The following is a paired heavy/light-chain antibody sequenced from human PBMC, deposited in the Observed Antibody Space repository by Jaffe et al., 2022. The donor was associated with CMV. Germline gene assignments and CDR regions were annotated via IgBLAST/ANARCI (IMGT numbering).Heavy chain of an antibody. CDR2: IYWNDEK. CDR3: AHEDIVVVMNGFHV. Sequence: QITLKESGPTLVKPTQTLTLTCTFSGFSFNTSGVGVGWIRQPPGKALEWLALIYWNDEKYYSPSLKSRLTITKETSKNQVVLTMANMDPVDTATYYCAHEDIVVVMNGFHVWGQGTTVTVSS. J-gene: IGHJ3*01. CDR1: GFSFNTSGVG. V-gene: IGHV2-5*01. D-gene: IGHD2-21*01.
Light chain of an antibody. J-gene: IGLJ3*02. CDR2: GNT. Sequence: QSVLTQPPSVSGAPGQRVTISCTGTSSNIGAGSDVFWYQQLPGTAPKLLIYGNTNRPSGVPDRFSGSKSGTSASLVIAGLQADDEAEYHCQSFDISLSGSKRVFGGGTKLTVL. V-gene: IGLV1-40*01. CDR3: QSFDISLSGSKRV. CDR1: SSNIGAGSD.